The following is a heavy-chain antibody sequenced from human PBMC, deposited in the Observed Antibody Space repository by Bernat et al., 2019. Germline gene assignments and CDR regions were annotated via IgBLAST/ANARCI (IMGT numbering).Heavy chain of an antibody. V-gene: IGHV1-18*01. CDR1: GYTFTSYG. D-gene: IGHD3-22*01. CDR2: ISAYNGNT. J-gene: IGHJ4*02. Sequence: QVQLVQSGAEVKKPGASVKVSCKASGYTFTSYGISWVRQAPGQGLEWMGWISAYNGNTNYAQKLQGRVTMTTDTSTSTAYMEMMSLISDDTAVYYCARGDYYDSSGYLFDYWGQGTLVTVSS. CDR3: ARGDYYDSSGYLFDY.